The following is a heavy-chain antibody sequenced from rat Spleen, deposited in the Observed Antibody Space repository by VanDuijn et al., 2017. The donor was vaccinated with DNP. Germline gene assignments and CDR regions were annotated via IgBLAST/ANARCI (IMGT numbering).Heavy chain of an antibody. CDR1: GFTFSDYA. V-gene: IGHV5-17*01. J-gene: IGHJ1*01. CDR3: ARGSGTYYWYFDF. D-gene: IGHD5-1*01. Sequence: EVQLVESGGGLVQPGNSLKVSCVASGFTFSDYAMAWVRQSPKKGLEWVTTISYDGSSTYYRDSVKGRFTISRDNAKSTLYLQMNSLRSEDTATYYCARGSGTYYWYFDFWGPGTMVTVSS. CDR2: ISYDGSST.